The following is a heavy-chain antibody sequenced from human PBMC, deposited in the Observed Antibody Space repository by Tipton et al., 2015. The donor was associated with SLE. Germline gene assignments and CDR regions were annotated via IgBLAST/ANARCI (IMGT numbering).Heavy chain of an antibody. V-gene: IGHV4-4*07. CDR1: GGSISSYY. CDR2: IYTSGST. CDR3: ARLGTMIVVTTWYFDL. Sequence: TLSLTCTVSGGSISSYYWNWIRQPAGKGLEWIGRIYTSGSTYYNPSLKSRVTISVDTSKNQFSLKLSSVTAADTAVYYCARLGTMIVVTTWYFDLWGRGTLVTVSS. J-gene: IGHJ2*01. D-gene: IGHD3-22*01.